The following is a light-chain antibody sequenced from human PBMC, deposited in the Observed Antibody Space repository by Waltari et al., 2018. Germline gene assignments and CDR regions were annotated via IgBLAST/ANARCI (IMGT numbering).Light chain of an antibody. CDR3: QQYYSYPHT. J-gene: IGKJ2*01. V-gene: IGKV1-8*01. Sequence: AIRITQSPSSLSASTGDRVTITCRASQGISSYLAWYQQKPGKAPKLLIYAASTLQSGVPSRFSGSGSGTDVTLTISCLQSEDFATYYCQQYYSYPHTFGQGTKLEIK. CDR1: QGISSY. CDR2: AAS.